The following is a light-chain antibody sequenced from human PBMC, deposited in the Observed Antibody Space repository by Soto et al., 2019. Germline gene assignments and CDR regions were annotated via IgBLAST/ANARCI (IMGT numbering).Light chain of an antibody. CDR3: QQYNDWPLT. CDR2: GAF. Sequence: EILMTHSPVTLSVSPCERATLSFRASQSVSSNLAWYQQKPGQAPSLLIHGAFTRATGIPARFSGTGSGTEFTLTISSLQSEDFALYYCQQYNDWPLTFGQGTKVDIK. J-gene: IGKJ1*01. CDR1: QSVSSN. V-gene: IGKV3-15*01.